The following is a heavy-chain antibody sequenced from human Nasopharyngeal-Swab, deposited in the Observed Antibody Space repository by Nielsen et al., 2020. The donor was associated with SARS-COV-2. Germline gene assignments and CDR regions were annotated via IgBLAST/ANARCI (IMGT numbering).Heavy chain of an antibody. Sequence: GGPLRLSCAASGFTSSSYWMHWVRQAPGKGLVWVSRINSDGSSTSYADSVKGRFTISRDNAKNTLYLQMNSLRAEDTAVYYCARDPIVVVVAATGWFDPWGQGTLVTVSS. CDR1: GFTSSSYW. J-gene: IGHJ5*02. CDR3: ARDPIVVVVAATGWFDP. D-gene: IGHD2-15*01. CDR2: INSDGSST. V-gene: IGHV3-74*01.